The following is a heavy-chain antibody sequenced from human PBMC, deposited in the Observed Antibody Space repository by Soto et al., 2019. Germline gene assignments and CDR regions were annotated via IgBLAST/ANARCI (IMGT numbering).Heavy chain of an antibody. CDR1: GFTFSSYA. V-gene: IGHV3-23*01. J-gene: IGHJ4*02. Sequence: PGGSLRLSCAASGFTFSSYAMSWVRQAPGKGLEWVSAISGSGGSIYYVDSVKGRFTISRDNSKNTLYLQMNSLRAEDTAVYYCAKKAYYYDSSGSFDYWGQGTLVTVSS. D-gene: IGHD3-22*01. CDR3: AKKAYYYDSSGSFDY. CDR2: ISGSGGSI.